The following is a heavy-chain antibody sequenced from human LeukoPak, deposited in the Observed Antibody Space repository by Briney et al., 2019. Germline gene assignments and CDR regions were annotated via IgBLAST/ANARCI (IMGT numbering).Heavy chain of an antibody. CDR1: GFTFNNYW. Sequence: GGSLRLSCAASGFTFNNYWMNWVRQAPGKGLEWVANINGDGSENHSVDPVKGRFTISRDNAKNSLYLQMNSLRGEDTAVYYCARKGGIYCNDGCFHDAFDIWGQGTTVTVSS. J-gene: IGHJ3*02. D-gene: IGHD2/OR15-2a*01. CDR3: ARKGGIYCNDGCFHDAFDI. V-gene: IGHV3-7*01. CDR2: INGDGSEN.